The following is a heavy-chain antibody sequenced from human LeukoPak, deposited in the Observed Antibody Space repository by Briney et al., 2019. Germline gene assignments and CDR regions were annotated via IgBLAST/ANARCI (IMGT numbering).Heavy chain of an antibody. CDR3: ARGVEMATIGFDY. D-gene: IGHD5-24*01. Sequence: SETLSLTCTVSGASVSTHYWSWIRQPPGKGLEWIGYMYHTGSTNYNPSVESQVTISLDTSKNPLSLMMRSVTAADTAIYYCARGVEMATIGFDYWGQGTLVTVSS. CDR2: MYHTGST. V-gene: IGHV4-59*02. J-gene: IGHJ4*02. CDR1: GASVSTHY.